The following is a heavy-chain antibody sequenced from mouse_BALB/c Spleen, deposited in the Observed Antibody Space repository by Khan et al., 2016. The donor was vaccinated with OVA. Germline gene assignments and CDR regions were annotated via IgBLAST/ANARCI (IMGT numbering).Heavy chain of an antibody. CDR2: IDPANGDI. V-gene: IGHV14-3*02. D-gene: IGHD2-1*01. Sequence: VQLKQSGAELVKPGASVKLSCTASGFNIKDTYIHWVKQSPEQGLEWIGRIDPANGDIKNDSKFQDKATITADTSSNTAYLQLSSLTSEDTAVYYCATLYGNPLAYWGQGTLVSVSA. CDR3: ATLYGNPLAY. CDR1: GFNIKDTY. J-gene: IGHJ3*01.